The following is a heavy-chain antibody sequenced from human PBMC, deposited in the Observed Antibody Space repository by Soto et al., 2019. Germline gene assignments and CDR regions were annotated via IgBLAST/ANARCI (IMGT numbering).Heavy chain of an antibody. CDR3: ASGLAH. V-gene: IGHV3-48*02. J-gene: IGHJ4*02. Sequence: GGSLRLSFATSGFTFSNYNMHWVRQAPGKGLEWISYISSSSGTTYYSDSVKGRYTISRDNAKNSVYLQMMSLRDEDTAMYYYASGLAHWGQGTLVNVSS. CDR1: GFTFSNYN. CDR2: ISSSSGTT.